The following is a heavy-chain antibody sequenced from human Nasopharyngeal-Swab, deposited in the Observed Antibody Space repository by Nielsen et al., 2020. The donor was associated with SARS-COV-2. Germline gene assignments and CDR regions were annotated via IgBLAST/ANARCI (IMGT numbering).Heavy chain of an antibody. CDR3: ARPRYGGYEISPPNY. V-gene: IGHV1-18*01. CDR1: GYTFTSYG. J-gene: IGHJ4*02. D-gene: IGHD5-12*01. CDR2: ISAYNGNT. Sequence: ASVKVSCKASGYTFTSYGISWVRQAPGQGLEWMGWISAYNGNTNYAQKLQGRDTMTTDTSTSTAYMELRSLRSDDTAVYYCARPRYGGYEISPPNYWGQGTLVTVSS.